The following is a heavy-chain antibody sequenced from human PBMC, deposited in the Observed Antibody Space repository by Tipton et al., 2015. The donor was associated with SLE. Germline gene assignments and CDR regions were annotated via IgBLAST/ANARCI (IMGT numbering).Heavy chain of an antibody. CDR3: ARVQDVRDGYNYYFDY. V-gene: IGHV3-11*06. J-gene: IGHJ4*02. CDR2: ISSSSSYT. CDR1: GFTFSDYY. Sequence: SLRLSCAASGFTFSDYYMSWIRQAPGKGLEWVSYISSSSSYTSYADSVKGRFTISRDNAKNSLYLQMNSLRAEDTAVYYCARVQDVRDGYNYYFDYWGQGTLVTVSS. D-gene: IGHD5-24*01.